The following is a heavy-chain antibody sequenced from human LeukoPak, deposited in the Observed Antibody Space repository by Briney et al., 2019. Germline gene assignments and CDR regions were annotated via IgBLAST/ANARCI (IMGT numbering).Heavy chain of an antibody. CDR1: GFSVSSNH. J-gene: IGHJ5*01. D-gene: IGHD1-14*01. CDR2: IYSGGST. V-gene: IGHV3-53*01. Sequence: PGGSLRLSCAASGFSVSSNHMSWVRQAPGKGLEWVSVIYSGGSTYYADSVKGRFTISRDNSKNTLYLQMNSLRAEDTAVYYCARDSSQGTRWFDSWGQGTLVTVSS. CDR3: ARDSSQGTRWFDS.